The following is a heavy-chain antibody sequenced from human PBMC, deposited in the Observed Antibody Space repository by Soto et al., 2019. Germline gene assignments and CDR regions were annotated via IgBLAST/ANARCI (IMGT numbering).Heavy chain of an antibody. CDR2: IYYSGST. D-gene: IGHD3-3*01. Sequence: LTLTCTVSGGSISSGDYYWSWIRQPPGKGLEWIGYIYYSGSTYYNPSLKSRVTISVDTSKNQFSLNLSSVTAADTSVYYCARDRITISGVVNQRGRYYYYYYGMDVWGQGTTVTVSS. CDR1: GGSISSGDYY. J-gene: IGHJ6*02. CDR3: ARDRITISGVVNQRGRYYYYYYGMDV. V-gene: IGHV4-30-4*01.